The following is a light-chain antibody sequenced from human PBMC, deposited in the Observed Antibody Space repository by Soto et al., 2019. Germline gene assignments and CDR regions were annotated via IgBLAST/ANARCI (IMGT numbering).Light chain of an antibody. CDR1: QGISIY. J-gene: IGKJ4*01. Sequence: DIQMTQSPSSLSASVGDRVTIACRASQGISIYLAWYQQKPGKVPQLLIYDASTLQSGVPSRFSGSGSGTDFTLTISGLQPEDVATDYCQKYNGAPLTFGGGTKVDIK. V-gene: IGKV1-27*01. CDR2: DAS. CDR3: QKYNGAPLT.